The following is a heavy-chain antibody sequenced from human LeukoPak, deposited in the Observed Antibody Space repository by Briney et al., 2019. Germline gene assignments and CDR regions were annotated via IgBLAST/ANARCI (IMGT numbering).Heavy chain of an antibody. Sequence: PGGSLRLSCAASGFTFSSYAMSWVRQAPGKGLEWVSAISGSGGSTYYADSVKGRFTISRDNSKNTLYLQMNSLRAEDTAVYYCARDHAVATIEAAFDIWGQGTMVTVSS. CDR2: ISGSGGST. V-gene: IGHV3-23*01. D-gene: IGHD5-12*01. CDR1: GFTFSSYA. CDR3: ARDHAVATIEAAFDI. J-gene: IGHJ3*02.